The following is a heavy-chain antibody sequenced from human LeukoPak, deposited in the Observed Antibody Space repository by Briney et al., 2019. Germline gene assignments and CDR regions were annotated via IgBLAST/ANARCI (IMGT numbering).Heavy chain of an antibody. Sequence: GESLKISCKGSGYSFTNYWISWARQMPGKALEWVGRIDPGDSSTNYSPSFQGHVTISAAKSISTAYLQWSSLKASDTAIYYCARHIGGRWNYWGQGTLVTVSS. CDR1: GYSFTNYW. CDR3: ARHIGGRWNY. CDR2: IDPGDSST. D-gene: IGHD3-16*01. V-gene: IGHV5-10-1*01. J-gene: IGHJ4*02.